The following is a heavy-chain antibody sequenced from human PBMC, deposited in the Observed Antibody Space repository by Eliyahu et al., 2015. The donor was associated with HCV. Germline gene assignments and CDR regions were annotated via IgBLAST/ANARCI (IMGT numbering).Heavy chain of an antibody. D-gene: IGHD2-8*02. CDR3: AAQSGHWSPLWYSDL. J-gene: IGHJ2*01. CDR2: ISRTSGFV. CDR1: GFXFAPSX. V-gene: IGHV3-21*02. Sequence: VQLVESGGGLVTPGGTVXLXCRXSGFXFAPSXMXWVRQAPGQGXEWVSSISRTSGFVHYADSVRGRFAISRDNTKNSLYLQMNSLRVEDTAVYYCAAQSGHWSPLWYSDLWGRGTLVTVSS.